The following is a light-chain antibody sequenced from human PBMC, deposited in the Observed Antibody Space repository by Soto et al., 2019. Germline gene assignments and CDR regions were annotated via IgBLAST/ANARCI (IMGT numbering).Light chain of an antibody. CDR3: SSYAGSNNLV. CDR2: EVS. V-gene: IGLV2-8*01. Sequence: QPVLTQPPSASGSPGQSVTLSCTGTSSDVGGYNYVSWYQQHPGKAPKLVIYEVSKRPSGVPDRFSGSKSGNTASLTVSGLQAEDEADYYCSSYAGSNNLVFGGGTKLTVL. J-gene: IGLJ2*01. CDR1: SSDVGGYNY.